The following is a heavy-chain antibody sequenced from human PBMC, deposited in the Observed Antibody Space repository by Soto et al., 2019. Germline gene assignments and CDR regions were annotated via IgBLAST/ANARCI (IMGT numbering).Heavy chain of an antibody. CDR2: ISSSSSYI. CDR3: ARDDLDYYYDSSGYYFDY. Sequence: GGSLRLSCAAPGFTFSSYSMNWVRQAPGKGLEWVSSISSSSSYIYYADSVKGRFTISRDNAKNSLYLQMNSLRAEDTAVYYCARDDLDYYYDSSGYYFDYWGQGTLVTVSS. D-gene: IGHD3-22*01. V-gene: IGHV3-21*01. CDR1: GFTFSSYS. J-gene: IGHJ4*02.